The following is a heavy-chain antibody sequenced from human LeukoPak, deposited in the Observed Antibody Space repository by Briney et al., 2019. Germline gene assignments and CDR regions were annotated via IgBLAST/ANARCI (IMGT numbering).Heavy chain of an antibody. CDR2: IYTSGST. CDR3: ARGDSNDSDYGDYPDY. J-gene: IGHJ4*02. V-gene: IGHV4-61*02. D-gene: IGHD4-17*01. Sequence: SGTLSLTCTVSGGSMKSGTYYWSWTRQPAGKGLEWIGRIYTSGSTNYNPSLKSRVTISIDTSKNQFSLNLSSVTAADTAVYYCARGDSNDSDYGDYPDYWGQGTLVTVSS. CDR1: GGSMKSGTYY.